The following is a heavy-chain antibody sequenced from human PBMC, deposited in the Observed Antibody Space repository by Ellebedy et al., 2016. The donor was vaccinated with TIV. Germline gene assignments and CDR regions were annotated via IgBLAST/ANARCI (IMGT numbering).Heavy chain of an antibody. J-gene: IGHJ3*02. V-gene: IGHV1-69*13. D-gene: IGHD3-22*01. CDR3: AGDRHYYDSSAAFDI. Sequence: AASVKVSCKASGGTFSSYAISWVRQAPGQGLEWMGGIIPIFGTANYAQKFQGRVTITADESTSTAYIELSSLRSEDTAVYYCAGDRHYYDSSAAFDIWGQGTMVTVSS. CDR2: IIPIFGTA. CDR1: GGTFSSYA.